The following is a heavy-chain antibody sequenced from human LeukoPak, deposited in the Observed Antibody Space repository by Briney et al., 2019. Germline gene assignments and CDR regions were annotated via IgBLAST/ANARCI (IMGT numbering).Heavy chain of an antibody. V-gene: IGHV3-30-3*01. Sequence: GRSLRLSCAASGFTFSSYAMHWVRQAPGKGLEWVAVISYDGSNKYYADSVKGRFTISRDNSKNSLYLQMNSLRTEDTALYYCAKGSQLPDYWGQGTLVTVSS. CDR3: AKGSQLPDY. J-gene: IGHJ4*02. D-gene: IGHD1-1*01. CDR2: ISYDGSNK. CDR1: GFTFSSYA.